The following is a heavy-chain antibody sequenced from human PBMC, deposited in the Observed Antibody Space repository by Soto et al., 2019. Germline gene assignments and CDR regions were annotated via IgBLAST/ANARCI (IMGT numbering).Heavy chain of an antibody. Sequence: SETLSLTCAVSGGSISSGGYSWSWIRQPPGKGLEWIGYIYHSGSTYYNPSLKSRVTISVDRSKNQFSLKLSSVTAADTAEYYCARENYYDRSVYYSGSFVPWGPETLLTASS. D-gene: IGHD3-22*01. J-gene: IGHJ5*02. CDR2: IYHSGST. V-gene: IGHV4-30-2*01. CDR3: ARENYYDRSVYYSGSFVP. CDR1: GGSISSGGYS.